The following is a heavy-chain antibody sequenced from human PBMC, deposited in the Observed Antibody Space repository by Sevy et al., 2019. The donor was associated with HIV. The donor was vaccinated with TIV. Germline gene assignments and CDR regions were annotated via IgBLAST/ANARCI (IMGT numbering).Heavy chain of an antibody. CDR1: GFTFSNAW. Sequence: GGSLRLSCAASGFTFSNAWMSWVRQAPGKGLEWVGRIKSKTDGRTTDYAAPVKGRFTISRDDSKNTLYLQMNSLKTEDTAVYYCTTDGSGTPSTTGDYYYYHGMDVWGQGTTVTVSS. CDR3: TTDGSGTPSTTGDYYYYHGMDV. CDR2: IKSKTDGRTT. D-gene: IGHD3-10*01. V-gene: IGHV3-15*01. J-gene: IGHJ6*02.